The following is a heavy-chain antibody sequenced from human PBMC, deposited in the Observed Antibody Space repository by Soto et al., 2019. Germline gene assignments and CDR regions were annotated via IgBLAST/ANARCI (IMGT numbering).Heavy chain of an antibody. D-gene: IGHD3-16*01. CDR3: AKGGGSWNYYAMDV. V-gene: IGHV3-9*01. CDR2: ISWNSGSL. CDR1: GFTFDDYA. Sequence: EVQLVESGGGLVQPGRSLRLSCAASGFTFDDYAMHWVRQAPGKGLEWVSGISWNSGSLGYADSVKGRFTISRDNAKNSLYLQMNSLRAEDTALYYCAKGGGSWNYYAMDVWGQGTTVTVSS. J-gene: IGHJ6*02.